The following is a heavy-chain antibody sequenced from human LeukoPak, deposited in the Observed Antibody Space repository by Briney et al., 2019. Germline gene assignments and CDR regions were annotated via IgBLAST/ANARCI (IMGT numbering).Heavy chain of an antibody. J-gene: IGHJ4*02. CDR1: GASISSYY. Sequence: SETPSLTCTVSGASISSYYWSWIRQPPGKGLEWIGYIYYTGSTNYSPSLKSRVTISVDTSRNQISLKLSSVTAADTAVYYCARGDYYDTRGVYYWGQGTLVTVSS. V-gene: IGHV4-59*08. CDR3: ARGDYYDTRGVYY. CDR2: IYYTGST. D-gene: IGHD3-22*01.